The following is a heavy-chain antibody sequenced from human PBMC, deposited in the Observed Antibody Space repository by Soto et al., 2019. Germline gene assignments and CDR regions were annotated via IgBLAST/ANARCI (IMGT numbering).Heavy chain of an antibody. CDR3: ARESEDLTSNFDY. J-gene: IGHJ4*02. V-gene: IGHV4-39*02. Sequence: SETLSLTCTVSGGSISSSSYYWGWIRQPPGKGLEWIGSIYYSGSTYYNPSLKSRVTISVDTSKNQFSLYLEMNSLRAEDTAVYYCARESEDLTSNFDYWGQGTLVTVSS. CDR2: IYYSGST. CDR1: GGSISSSSYY.